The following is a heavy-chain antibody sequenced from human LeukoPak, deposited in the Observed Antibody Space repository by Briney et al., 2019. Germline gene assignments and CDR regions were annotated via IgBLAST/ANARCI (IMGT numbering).Heavy chain of an antibody. D-gene: IGHD1-7*01. Sequence: PSETLSLTCAVYGGSFSGYYWSWIRQPPGKGLEWIGEINHSGSTNYNPSLKSRVTISVDTSKNQFSLKLSSVTAADTAVYYCARRGMTGTRGYGMDVWGQGTTVTVSS. CDR2: INHSGST. J-gene: IGHJ6*02. CDR3: ARRGMTGTRGYGMDV. V-gene: IGHV4-34*01. CDR1: GGSFSGYY.